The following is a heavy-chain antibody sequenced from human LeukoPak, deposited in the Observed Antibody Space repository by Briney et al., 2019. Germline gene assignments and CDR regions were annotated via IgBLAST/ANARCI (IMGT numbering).Heavy chain of an antibody. CDR1: GGSISSYY. CDR2: IYYCGST. V-gene: IGHV4-59*01. Sequence: KPSETLSLTCTVSGGSISSYYWSWIRQPPGKGLEWIGYIYYCGSTNYTPSLKSRVTISVDTSKNQFSLNLSSVTAADTAVYYCARGAGLSDSSGYYRDSIYYYYYYYMDVWGKGTAVTISS. CDR3: ARGAGLSDSSGYYRDSIYYYYYYYMDV. J-gene: IGHJ6*03. D-gene: IGHD3-22*01.